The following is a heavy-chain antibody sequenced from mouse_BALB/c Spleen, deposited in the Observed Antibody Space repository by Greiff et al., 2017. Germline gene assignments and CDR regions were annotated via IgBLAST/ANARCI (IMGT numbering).Heavy chain of an antibody. Sequence: EVQLQQSGTVLARPGASVKMSCKASGYTFTSYWMHWVKQRPGQGLEWIGAIYPGNSDTSYNQKFKGKAKLTAVTSTSTAYMELSSLTNEDSAVYYCTRFGYYDYDGNFDYWGQGTTLTVSS. V-gene: IGHV1-5*01. CDR2: IYPGNSDT. CDR3: TRFGYYDYDGNFDY. CDR1: GYTFTSYW. J-gene: IGHJ2*01. D-gene: IGHD2-4*01.